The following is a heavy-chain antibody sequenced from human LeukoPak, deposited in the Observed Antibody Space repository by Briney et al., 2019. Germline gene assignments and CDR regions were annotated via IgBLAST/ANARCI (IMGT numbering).Heavy chain of an antibody. J-gene: IGHJ4*02. D-gene: IGHD6-19*01. Sequence: GGSLRLSCAASGFTFGSYGMPWVRQAPGKGLEWVAVIWYDGSNKYYADSVKGRFTISRDNSKNTLYLQMNSLRAEDTAVYYCARDDSSGWYDYWGQGTLVTVSS. V-gene: IGHV3-33*01. CDR1: GFTFGSYG. CDR3: ARDDSSGWYDY. CDR2: IWYDGSNK.